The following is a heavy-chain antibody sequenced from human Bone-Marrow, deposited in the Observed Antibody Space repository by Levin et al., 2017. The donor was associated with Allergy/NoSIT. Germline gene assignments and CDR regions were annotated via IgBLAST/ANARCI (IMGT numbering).Heavy chain of an antibody. CDR3: ARATYYYDSSGYQHYFDY. J-gene: IGHJ4*02. V-gene: IGHV3-7*04. Sequence: GGSLRLSCAASGFTFSSYWMSWVRQAPGKGLEWVANIKQDGSEKYYVDSVKGRFTISRDNAKNSLYLQMNSLRAEDTAVYYCARATYYYDSSGYQHYFDYWGQGTLVTVSS. D-gene: IGHD3-22*01. CDR1: GFTFSSYW. CDR2: IKQDGSEK.